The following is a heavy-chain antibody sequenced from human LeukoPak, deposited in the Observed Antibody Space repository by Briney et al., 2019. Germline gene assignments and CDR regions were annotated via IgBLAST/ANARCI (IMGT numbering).Heavy chain of an antibody. J-gene: IGHJ4*02. CDR3: ARGYSGSYLFDY. CDR2: ISDSGGST. CDR1: GFTFSTYA. D-gene: IGHD1-26*01. V-gene: IGHV3-23*01. Sequence: GGSLRLSCAASGFTFSTYAMRWVRQAPGKGLEWVSSISDSGGSTYYADSVKGRFTISRDNSKNTLYLQVNSLRAEDTAVYYCARGYSGSYLFDYWGQGTLVTVSS.